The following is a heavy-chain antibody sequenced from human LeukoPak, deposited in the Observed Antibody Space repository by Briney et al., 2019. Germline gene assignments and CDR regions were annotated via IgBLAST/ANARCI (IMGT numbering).Heavy chain of an antibody. D-gene: IGHD3-10*01. CDR1: GFTFSSYE. V-gene: IGHV3-48*03. CDR2: ISSSGSTI. Sequence: GGSLRLSCAASGFTFSSYEMNWVRQAPGKGLEWVSYISSSGSTIYYADSVKGRFTISRDNSKNTLYLQMNSLRAEDTAVYYCAKGPAPPAYYYGSGSYHHTLLDYWGQGTLVTVSS. J-gene: IGHJ4*02. CDR3: AKGPAPPAYYYGSGSYHHTLLDY.